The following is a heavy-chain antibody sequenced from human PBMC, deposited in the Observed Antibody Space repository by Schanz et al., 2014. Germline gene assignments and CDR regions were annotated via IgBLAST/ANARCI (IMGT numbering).Heavy chain of an antibody. Sequence: QVQLQESGPGLVKPSQTLSLTCAVSGGSISSGGYFWSWTRQSPEKGLEWIGEISHSGRTTYNPSPKRRATISVDTSKNQFFLKLSSVAAADTAVYYCARHLAESAAAAFDSWGQGTLVAVSS. J-gene: IGHJ4*02. CDR2: ISHSGRT. V-gene: IGHV4-30-2*06. CDR1: GGSISSGGYF. D-gene: IGHD2-2*01. CDR3: ARHLAESAAAAFDS.